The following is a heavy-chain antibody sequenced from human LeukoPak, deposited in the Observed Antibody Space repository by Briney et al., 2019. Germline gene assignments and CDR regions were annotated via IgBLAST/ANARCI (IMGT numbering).Heavy chain of an antibody. CDR2: ISYDGSNK. J-gene: IGHJ4*02. CDR1: GFTFSSYA. CDR3: ARDAELWWWYN. D-gene: IGHD2-15*01. Sequence: GGSLRLSCAASGFTFSSYAMHWVRQAPGKGLEWVAVISYDGSNKYYADSVKGRFTISRDNSKNTLYLQMNSLRAEDTAVYYCARDAELWWWYNWGQGTLVTVSS. V-gene: IGHV3-30*14.